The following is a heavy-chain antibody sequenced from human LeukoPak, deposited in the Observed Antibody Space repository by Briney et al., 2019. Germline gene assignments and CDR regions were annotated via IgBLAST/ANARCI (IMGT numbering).Heavy chain of an antibody. Sequence: SGPTLVNPTRTLTLTCSFSGFSLSTSGVGVGWIRQPPGKALEWLALIYWDDDKRYSPSLKSRLTIIKDTSKNQVVLTMTNMDPVDTATYYCARLYDSSGYFGVDYWGQGALVTVSS. CDR1: GFSLSTSGVG. CDR3: ARLYDSSGYFGVDY. J-gene: IGHJ4*02. D-gene: IGHD3-22*01. V-gene: IGHV2-5*02. CDR2: IYWDDDK.